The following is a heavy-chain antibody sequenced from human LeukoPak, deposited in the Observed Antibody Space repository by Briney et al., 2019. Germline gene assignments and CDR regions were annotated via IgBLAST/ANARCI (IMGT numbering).Heavy chain of an antibody. D-gene: IGHD5-18*01. CDR3: ARNRGYYSPEAAFDI. V-gene: IGHV3-64*02. CDR1: GFTFSSYS. J-gene: IGHJ3*02. CDR2: ISSNGGST. Sequence: GGSLRLSCAASGFTFSSYSMNWVRQAPGKGLESVSTISSNGGSTYYADSVKGRFTISRDIYKNTLFLQMGSLRAEDMAVYYCARNRGYYSPEAAFDIWGQGTMVTVSS.